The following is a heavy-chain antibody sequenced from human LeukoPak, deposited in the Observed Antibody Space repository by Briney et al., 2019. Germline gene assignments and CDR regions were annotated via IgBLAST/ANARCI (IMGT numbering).Heavy chain of an antibody. V-gene: IGHV7-4-1*02. CDR3: ARREHSSSWSGSGMDV. D-gene: IGHD6-13*01. J-gene: IGHJ6*02. CDR1: GYTFSSYT. CDR2: INTNTGNP. Sequence: ASVKVSCKASGYTFSSYTMNWVRQAPGQGLEWMGWINTNTGNPTYAQDYTGRFVFSLDTSVSTTYLQISRLKAEDTAVYYCARREHSSSWSGSGMDVWGQGTTVTVSS.